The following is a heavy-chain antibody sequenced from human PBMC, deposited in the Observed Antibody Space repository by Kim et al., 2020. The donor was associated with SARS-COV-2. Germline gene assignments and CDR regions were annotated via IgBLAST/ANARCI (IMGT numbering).Heavy chain of an antibody. CDR1: GGSVSSGSYY. Sequence: SETLSLTCTVSGGSVSSGSYYWSWIRQPPGKGLEWIGYIYYSGSTNYNPSLKSRVTISVDTSKNQFSLKLSSVTAADTAVYYCARDEGSSWYFDYWGQGTLVTVSS. CDR3: ARDEGSSWYFDY. V-gene: IGHV4-61*01. D-gene: IGHD6-13*01. CDR2: IYYSGST. J-gene: IGHJ4*02.